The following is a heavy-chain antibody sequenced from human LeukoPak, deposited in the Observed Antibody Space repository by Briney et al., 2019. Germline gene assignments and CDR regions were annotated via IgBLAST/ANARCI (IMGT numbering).Heavy chain of an antibody. CDR3: ARCYDFWSGYYRYFDY. J-gene: IGHJ4*02. D-gene: IGHD3-3*01. CDR2: ISAYNGNT. CDR1: GYTFTSYG. Sequence: ASVKVSCKASGYTFTSYGISWVRQAPGQGLEWMGWISAYNGNTNYAQKLQGRVTMTTDISTSTAYMELRSLRSDDTAVYYCARCYDFWSGYYRYFDYWGQGTLVTVSS. V-gene: IGHV1-18*01.